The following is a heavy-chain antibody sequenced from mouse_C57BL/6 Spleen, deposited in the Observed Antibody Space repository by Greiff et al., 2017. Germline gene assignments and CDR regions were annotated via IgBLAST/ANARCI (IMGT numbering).Heavy chain of an antibody. D-gene: IGHD2-4*01. Sequence: EVQLQQSGAELVRPGASVKLSCTASGFNIKDDYMHWVKQRPEQGLEWIGWIDPENGDTEYASKFQGKATITADTSSNTAYLQLSSLTSEDSAVYYCTTWITTPYWGQGTLVTVSA. V-gene: IGHV14-4*01. CDR2: IDPENGDT. J-gene: IGHJ3*01. CDR3: TTWITTPY. CDR1: GFNIKDDY.